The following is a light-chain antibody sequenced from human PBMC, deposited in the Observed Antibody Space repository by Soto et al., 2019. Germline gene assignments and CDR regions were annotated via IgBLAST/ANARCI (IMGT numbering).Light chain of an antibody. V-gene: IGKV1-5*01. J-gene: IGKJ5*01. CDR1: QNIRSR. CDR3: QQYTSYRIT. CDR2: DAS. Sequence: PIIHSTSALSAYVGDRLTLPCRASQNIRSRLAWFQQKPGKAPKLLIYDASSLESGVPQRFSGSGSGTEFTLTISSLQPDDFATYYCQQYTSYRITFGQGTRLAIK.